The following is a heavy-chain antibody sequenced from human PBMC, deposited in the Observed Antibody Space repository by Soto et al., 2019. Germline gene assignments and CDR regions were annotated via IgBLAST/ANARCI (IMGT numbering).Heavy chain of an antibody. V-gene: IGHV3-15*07. J-gene: IGHJ4*02. D-gene: IGHD1-26*01. Sequence: EVQLVESGGGLVKPGGSLRLSCAASGFTISGAWMNWVRQAPGKGLEWVGRIKTNTQGETTDYAAPVKGRVTISRGDSENTLSLHMNSLKIEDTAVYYCPPGSVEGYWGQGTLVTVSS. CDR3: PPGSVEGY. CDR1: GFTISGAW. CDR2: IKTNTQGETT.